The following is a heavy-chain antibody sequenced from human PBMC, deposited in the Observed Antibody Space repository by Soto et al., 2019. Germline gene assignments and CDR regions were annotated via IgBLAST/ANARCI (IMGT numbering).Heavy chain of an antibody. Sequence: ASVKVSCKASGGTFSSYAISWVRQAPGQGLEWMGGIIPIFGTANYAQKFQGRVTITADESTSTAYMELSSLRSEDTAVYYCARDPDSSGYYSSWFDPWGQGTPVTVSS. CDR2: IIPIFGTA. J-gene: IGHJ5*02. D-gene: IGHD3-22*01. CDR1: GGTFSSYA. V-gene: IGHV1-69*13. CDR3: ARDPDSSGYYSSWFDP.